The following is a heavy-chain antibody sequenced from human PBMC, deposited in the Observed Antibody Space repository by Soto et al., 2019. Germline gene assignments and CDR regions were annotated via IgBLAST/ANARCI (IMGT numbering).Heavy chain of an antibody. CDR3: ARDPSGYYGERGYFFDF. D-gene: IGHD3-3*01. Sequence: PSETLSLTCAVSGGSISSGGYSWSWIRQPPGKGLEWIGYMYHSGSTYYNPSLKSRVTISVDKSKNQFSLKLSSVTAADTAVYFCARDPSGYYGERGYFFDFWGQGTLVIGSS. V-gene: IGHV4-30-2*01. J-gene: IGHJ4*02. CDR2: MYHSGST. CDR1: GGSISSGGYS.